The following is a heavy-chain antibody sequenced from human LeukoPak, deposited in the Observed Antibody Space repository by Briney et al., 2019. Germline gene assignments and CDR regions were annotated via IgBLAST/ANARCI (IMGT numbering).Heavy chain of an antibody. V-gene: IGHV1-69*04. CDR2: IIPILGIT. D-gene: IGHD2-15*01. J-gene: IGHJ1*01. Sequence: SVKVSCKASGGTXVNYAITWVRQAPGQGLEWMGRIIPILGITNYAQKFQGRVTITADKSTSTAYMELSSLRSEDTALYYCARLYCSGDSCYSAWGYFQYWGQGTLVTVSS. CDR1: GGTXVNYA. CDR3: ARLYCSGDSCYSAWGYFQY.